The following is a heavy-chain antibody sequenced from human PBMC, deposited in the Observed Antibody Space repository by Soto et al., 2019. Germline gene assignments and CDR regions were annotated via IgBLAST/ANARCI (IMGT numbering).Heavy chain of an antibody. V-gene: IGHV4-31*03. CDR3: ARTTTLVTRHSDIGL. CDR2: THNSRHT. J-gene: IGHJ2*01. CDR1: GASISSGDYY. D-gene: IGHD4-4*01. Sequence: QVQLQESGPGLVKPSQTLSLTCNVSGASISSGDYYWCWIRQYPGKSLEWIGDTHNSRHTYYTPALKSRVSISMDTSRKQFALQLYSVIAADTAVYYCARTTTLVTRHSDIGLSGRHSLVTISS.